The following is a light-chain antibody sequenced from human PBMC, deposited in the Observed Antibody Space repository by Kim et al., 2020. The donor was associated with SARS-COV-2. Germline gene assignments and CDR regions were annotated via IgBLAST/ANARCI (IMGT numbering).Light chain of an antibody. CDR3: KQYGNSPPT. CDR1: QSVRSNF. V-gene: IGKV3-20*01. CDR2: AAS. Sequence: ELVLTQSPGTLALSPGERATLSCRASQSVRSNFLAWYQQKPGQAPRLLIYAASSRVYGVPDRFSGSGSRTDFTLTITRLEPEDFAVYHCKQYGNSPPTFGGGAKVDIK. J-gene: IGKJ4*01.